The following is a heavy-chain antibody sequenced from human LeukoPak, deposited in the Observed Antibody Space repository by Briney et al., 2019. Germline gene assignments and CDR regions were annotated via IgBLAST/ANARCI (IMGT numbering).Heavy chain of an antibody. CDR2: INLRSGAT. Sequence: ASVKVSCKTSGYTFTDYYMHWVRQAPGQGLEWMGRINLRSGATNYAQKFQGRVTVTRDTSISTAYMELSRLRSDDTAVYYCARYLPWSSGDEGFDYWGQGTLVTVSS. D-gene: IGHD7-27*01. J-gene: IGHJ4*02. CDR3: ARYLPWSSGDEGFDY. CDR1: GYTFTDYY. V-gene: IGHV1-2*06.